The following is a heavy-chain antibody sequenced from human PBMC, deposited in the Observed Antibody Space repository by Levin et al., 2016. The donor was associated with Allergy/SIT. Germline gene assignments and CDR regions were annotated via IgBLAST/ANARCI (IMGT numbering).Heavy chain of an antibody. D-gene: IGHD1/OR15-1a*01. CDR2: IYPGDSDT. CDR3: ARRLEQFADFGSYNYYGLDV. Sequence: VRQMPGKGLEWMGIIYPGDSDTRYSPSFQGQVTISADKSISTAYLRWSSLKASDTAMYYCARRLEQFADFGSYNYYGLDVWGQGTTVTVSS. J-gene: IGHJ6*02. V-gene: IGHV5-51*01.